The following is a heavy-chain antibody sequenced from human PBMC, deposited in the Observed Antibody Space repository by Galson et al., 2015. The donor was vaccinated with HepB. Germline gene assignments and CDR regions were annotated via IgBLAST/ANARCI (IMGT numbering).Heavy chain of an antibody. Sequence: SLRLSCAASGFTFSSYWMSWVRQAPGKGLEWVANIKQDGSEKYYVDSVKGRFTISRDNAKNSLYLQMNSLRAEDTAVYYCARDLSPLSDAPPEYDYVWGSYRSSFDYWGQGTLVTVSS. CDR1: GFTFSSYW. J-gene: IGHJ4*02. D-gene: IGHD3-16*02. CDR3: ARDLSPLSDAPPEYDYVWGSYRSSFDY. V-gene: IGHV3-7*03. CDR2: IKQDGSEK.